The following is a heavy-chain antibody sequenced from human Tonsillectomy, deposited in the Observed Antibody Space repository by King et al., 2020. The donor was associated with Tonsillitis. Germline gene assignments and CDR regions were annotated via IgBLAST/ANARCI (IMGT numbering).Heavy chain of an antibody. V-gene: IGHV3-30*02. CDR2: IRYDESNK. Sequence: VQLVESGGGVVQPGGSLRLSCAASGFTFSSYGMHWVRQAPGKGLEWVAFIRYDESNKYYADSVKGRFTISRDNSKNTLYLQMNSLRAEDTAVYYCAKDKFDIVVVTAIPSSGLPDYWGQGTLVTVSS. D-gene: IGHD2-21*02. J-gene: IGHJ4*02. CDR1: GFTFSSYG. CDR3: AKDKFDIVVVTAIPSSGLPDY.